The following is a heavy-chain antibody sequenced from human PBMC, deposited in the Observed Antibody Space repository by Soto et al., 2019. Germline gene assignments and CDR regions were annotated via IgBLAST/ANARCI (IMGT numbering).Heavy chain of an antibody. D-gene: IGHD2-15*01. J-gene: IGHJ6*02. V-gene: IGHV4-59*01. CDR3: ARTPYEYCSGGSCYYPPISYYYYGMDV. CDR2: IYYSGST. Sequence: SETLSLTCTVSGGSISSYYWSWIRQPPGKGLEWIGYIYYSGSTNYNPSLKSRVTISVDTSKNQFSLKLSSVTAADTAVYYCARTPYEYCSGGSCYYPPISYYYYGMDVWGQGTTVTVSS. CDR1: GGSISSYY.